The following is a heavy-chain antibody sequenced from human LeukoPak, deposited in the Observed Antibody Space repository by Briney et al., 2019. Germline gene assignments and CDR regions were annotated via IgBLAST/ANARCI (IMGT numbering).Heavy chain of an antibody. CDR1: GGSFSGYY. V-gene: IGHV4-34*01. J-gene: IGHJ6*03. CDR2: INHSGST. CDR3: ARTQRRNYYGSGSYLANYYYYMDV. Sequence: SETLSLTCAVYGGSFSGYYWSWIRQPPGKGLEWIGEINHSGSTNYNPSLKSRVTISVDTSKNQFSLKLSSVTAADTAVYYCARTQRRNYYGSGSYLANYYYYMDVWGKGTTVTVSS. D-gene: IGHD3-10*01.